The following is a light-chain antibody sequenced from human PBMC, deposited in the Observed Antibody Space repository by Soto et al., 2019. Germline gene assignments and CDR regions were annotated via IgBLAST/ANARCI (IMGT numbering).Light chain of an antibody. CDR2: DVS. CDR3: CSYAGSYILL. V-gene: IGLV2-11*01. Sequence: QSALTQPASVSGSPGQSIAISCTGTSSDIGNYNYVSWYQQHPGKAPKLMISDVSKRPSGVPDRFSGSKSGNTASLTISGLQAEDEADYYCCSYAGSYILLFGGGTKLTVL. CDR1: SSDIGNYNY. J-gene: IGLJ2*01.